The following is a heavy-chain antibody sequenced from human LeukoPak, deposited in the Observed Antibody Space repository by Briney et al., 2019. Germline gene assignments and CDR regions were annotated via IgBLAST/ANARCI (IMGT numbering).Heavy chain of an antibody. CDR2: IWYDGSNK. CDR1: GFTFSSYG. V-gene: IGHV3-33*01. CDR3: ARGDGYNDAEYLQH. J-gene: IGHJ1*01. Sequence: GGSLRLSCAASGFTFSSYGMHWVRQAPGKGLEWVAVIWYDGSNKYYGDSVKGRFPISRDNSKTTLHLQMNSLRVEDTAVYYCARGDGYNDAEYLQHWGQGTLVTVS. D-gene: IGHD5-24*01.